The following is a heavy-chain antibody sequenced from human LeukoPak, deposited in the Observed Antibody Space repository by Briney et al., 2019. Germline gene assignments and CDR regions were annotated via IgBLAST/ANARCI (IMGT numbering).Heavy chain of an antibody. CDR2: IWYDGSEK. V-gene: IGHV3-33*01. CDR3: ARDPLHWGIAPPGEGAFDV. D-gene: IGHD6-13*01. J-gene: IGHJ3*01. CDR1: GFTFSNYG. Sequence: PGGSLRLSCAASGFTFSNYGMHWVRQAPGKGLEWVAVIWYDGSEKYYADSVKGRFTISRDNSKNTLYLQMSSLRAEDTAIYYCARDPLHWGIAPPGEGAFDVWGQGTMVTVSS.